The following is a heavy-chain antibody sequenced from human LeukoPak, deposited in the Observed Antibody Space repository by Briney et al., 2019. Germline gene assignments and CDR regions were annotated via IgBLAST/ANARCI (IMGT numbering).Heavy chain of an antibody. D-gene: IGHD6-19*01. Sequence: SETLSLTCTVSGDSISKYYWSWIRQPPGKGLEWIGYIYYSGSTNYNPSLKSRVTMSVDTSKNQFSLKLTSVTAADTALYYCARLFSSGDYFDYWGQGTLVTVSS. J-gene: IGHJ4*02. V-gene: IGHV4-59*08. CDR3: ARLFSSGDYFDY. CDR2: IYYSGST. CDR1: GDSISKYY.